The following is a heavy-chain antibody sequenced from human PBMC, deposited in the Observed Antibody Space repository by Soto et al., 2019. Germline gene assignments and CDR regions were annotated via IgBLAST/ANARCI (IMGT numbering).Heavy chain of an antibody. CDR1: GFTFSSYA. CDR3: AFMGYSKSLQPDTTFDY. Sequence: EVQLLESGGGLVQPGGSLRLSCAASGFTFSSYAMSWVRQAPGKGLEWVSAISGSGGSTYYADSVKGRFTISRDNSKNPLYLQMNSLRAEDTAVYYCAFMGYSKSLQPDTTFDYWGQGTLVTVSS. V-gene: IGHV3-23*01. CDR2: ISGSGGST. D-gene: IGHD4-4*01. J-gene: IGHJ4*02.